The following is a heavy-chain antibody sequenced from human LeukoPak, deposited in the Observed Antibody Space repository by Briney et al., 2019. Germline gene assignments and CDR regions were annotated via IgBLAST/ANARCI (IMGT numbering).Heavy chain of an antibody. CDR1: GFTFGDYA. J-gene: IGHJ4*02. CDR3: TRDRIASSIFGVVISPPDY. D-gene: IGHD3-3*01. V-gene: IGHV3-49*04. Sequence: GSLRLSCTASGFTFGDYAMSWVRQAPGKGLEWVGFIRSKAYGGTTEYAASVKGRFAISRDDSKSIAYLQMNGLKTEDTAVYYCTRDRIASSIFGVVISPPDYWGQGTLVTVSS. CDR2: IRSKAYGGTT.